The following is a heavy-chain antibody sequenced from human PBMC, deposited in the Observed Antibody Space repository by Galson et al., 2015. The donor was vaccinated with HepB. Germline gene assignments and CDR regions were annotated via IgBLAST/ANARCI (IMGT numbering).Heavy chain of an antibody. D-gene: IGHD5-18*01. CDR3: ARVLTRGSYGDHDAFDI. CDR2: IYHSGST. Sequence: TLSLTCTVSGYSISSGYYWGWIRQPPGKGLEWIGSIYHSGSTYYNPSLKSRVTISVDTSKNQFSLKLSSVTAADTAVYYCARVLTRGSYGDHDAFDIWGQGTMVTVSS. J-gene: IGHJ3*02. V-gene: IGHV4-38-2*02. CDR1: GYSISSGYY.